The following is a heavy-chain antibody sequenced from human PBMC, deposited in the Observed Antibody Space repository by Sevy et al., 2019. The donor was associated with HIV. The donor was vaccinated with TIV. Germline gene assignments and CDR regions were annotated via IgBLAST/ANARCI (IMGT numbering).Heavy chain of an antibody. CDR1: GGSITSLY. V-gene: IGHV4-59*08. J-gene: IGHJ4*02. D-gene: IGHD1-26*01. CDR2: IYYNGHI. Sequence: SETLSLTCTVSGGSITSLYWNWIRRPPGKGLEWIANIYYNGHINYNPSLNSRVTLSLDTSKNQFSLRLSSVTAADTAMYYCAGENAWGRGYSWGQGTLVTVSS. CDR3: AGENAWGRGYS.